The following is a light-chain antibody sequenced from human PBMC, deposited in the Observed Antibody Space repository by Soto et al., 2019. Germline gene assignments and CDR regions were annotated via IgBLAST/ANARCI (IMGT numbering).Light chain of an antibody. J-gene: IGLJ1*01. V-gene: IGLV2-14*01. CDR3: SSYTSGSTHV. CDR1: SSDVGGYNY. CDR2: DVS. Sequence: SVLTQPAYVSGSPGQSIPISYTGTSSDVGGYNYVSWYQQHPGKAPKLMIYDVSNRPSGVSNRFSGSKSGNTASLTISGLQAEDEADYYCSSYTSGSTHVFGTGTKVTVL.